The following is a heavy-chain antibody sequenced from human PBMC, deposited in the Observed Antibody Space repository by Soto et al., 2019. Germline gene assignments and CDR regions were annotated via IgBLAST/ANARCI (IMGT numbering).Heavy chain of an antibody. CDR1: GYTFTAYA. CDR3: VRDVNSWIEC. CDR2: INAGNGDT. J-gene: IGHJ4*02. V-gene: IGHV1-3*01. Sequence: VKVSCKASGYTFTAYALHWVRQAPGHRLEWMGWINAGNGDTKYSQKFQDRVTINRDTSASTVYMEMSSLRSEDTTVYYCVRDVNSWIECWGQGTPVTVSS. D-gene: IGHD1-26*01.